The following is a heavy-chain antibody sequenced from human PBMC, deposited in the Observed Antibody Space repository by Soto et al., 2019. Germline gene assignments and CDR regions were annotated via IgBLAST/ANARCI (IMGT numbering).Heavy chain of an antibody. CDR3: ARESRFLEWLSLNWFDP. D-gene: IGHD3-3*01. CDR1: GFTFSSYS. J-gene: IGHJ5*02. Sequence: GGSLRLSCAASGFTFSSYSMNWVRQAPGKGLERVSYISSSSSTIYYADSVKGRFTISRDNAKNSLYLQMNSLRDEDMAVYYCARESRFLEWLSLNWFDPWGQGTLVTVSS. V-gene: IGHV3-48*02. CDR2: ISSSSSTI.